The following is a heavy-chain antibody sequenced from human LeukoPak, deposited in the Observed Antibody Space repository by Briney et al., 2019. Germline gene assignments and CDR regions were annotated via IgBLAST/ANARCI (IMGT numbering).Heavy chain of an antibody. J-gene: IGHJ4*02. CDR3: ARTSYCGGDCYLGLVDY. V-gene: IGHV4-39*07. D-gene: IGHD2-21*02. CDR2: IYYSGST. CDR1: GGSISSRTYY. Sequence: SETLSLTCSDSGGSISSRTYYWGSIRQPPGKGLEWIGTIYYSGSTYYNPSLKSRVTISVDTSKNQFSLKLSSVTAADTAVYYCARTSYCGGDCYLGLVDYWGQGTLVIVSS.